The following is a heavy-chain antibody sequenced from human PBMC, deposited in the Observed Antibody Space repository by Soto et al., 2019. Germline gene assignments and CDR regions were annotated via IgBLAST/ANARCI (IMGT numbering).Heavy chain of an antibody. V-gene: IGHV4-59*06. CDR3: ARGGYYYENSGQNAYDY. CDR1: GGSISRYY. J-gene: IGHJ4*01. CDR2: IYYGGST. Sequence: SETLSLTCTVSGGSISRYYWSWIRQHPGKGLEWIGYIYYGGSTYYNPSLKSRATISGDTSKNQFSLKLSSVTAADTAVYYCARGGYYYENSGQNAYDYWGQGILVTVSS. D-gene: IGHD3-22*01.